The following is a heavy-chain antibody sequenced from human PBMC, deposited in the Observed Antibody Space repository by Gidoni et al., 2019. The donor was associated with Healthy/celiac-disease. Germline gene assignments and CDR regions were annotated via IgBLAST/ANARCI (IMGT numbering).Heavy chain of an antibody. Sequence: QVQLVQSGAEVKTPGASVKVSCKASGYTFTSYDINWVRQATGQGLEWMGWMNPNSGNTGYAQKFQGRVTMTRNTSISTAYMELSSRRSEDTAVYYCARALRRITIFGVVIPFGYWGQGTLVTVSS. CDR2: MNPNSGNT. CDR1: GYTFTSYD. J-gene: IGHJ4*02. V-gene: IGHV1-8*01. CDR3: ARALRRITIFGVVIPFGY. D-gene: IGHD3-3*01.